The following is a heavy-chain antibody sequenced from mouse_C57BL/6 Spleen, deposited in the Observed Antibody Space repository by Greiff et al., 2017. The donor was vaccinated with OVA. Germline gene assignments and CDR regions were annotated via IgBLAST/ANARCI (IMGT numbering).Heavy chain of an antibody. D-gene: IGHD2-3*01. Sequence: QVQLQQPGAELVRPGSSVKLSCKASGYTFTSYWMHWVKQRPIQGLEWIGNIDPSDSETYYNQKFKDKATLTVDKSSSTAYMQLSSLTSEDSAGYYCARDDGYYPFAYWGQGTLVTVAA. V-gene: IGHV1-52*01. CDR2: IDPSDSET. CDR3: ARDDGYYPFAY. CDR1: GYTFTSYW. J-gene: IGHJ3*01.